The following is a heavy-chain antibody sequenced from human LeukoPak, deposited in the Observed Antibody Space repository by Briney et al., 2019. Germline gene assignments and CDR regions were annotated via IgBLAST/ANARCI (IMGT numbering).Heavy chain of an antibody. CDR3: ARGSAAAYDY. CDR2: ITSTNNYI. D-gene: IGHD6-13*01. J-gene: IGHJ4*02. CDR1: GFTFSSYS. Sequence: KSGGSLRLSCAASGFTFSSYSMNWVRQAPGKGLEWVAAITSTNNYIRYADSVQGRFTISRDNAKNSLYLQMNSLRAEDTAVYYCARGSAAAYDYWGQGTLVTVSS. V-gene: IGHV3-21*01.